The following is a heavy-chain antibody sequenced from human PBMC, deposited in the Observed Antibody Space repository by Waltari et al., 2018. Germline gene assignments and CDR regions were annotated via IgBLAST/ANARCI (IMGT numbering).Heavy chain of an antibody. Sequence: EVQLVESGGGLIQPGGSLRVSCAASGFTVNNNYMIWVRQAPGKGLEWLSLIFSGGNTFYADSVRGRFTISRDSSKNTLYLQMNSLRTEDTAIYYCASSPKEGYWGQGTLVTVSS. J-gene: IGHJ4*02. V-gene: IGHV3-53*01. CDR3: ASSPKEGY. CDR1: GFTVNNNY. CDR2: IFSGGNT.